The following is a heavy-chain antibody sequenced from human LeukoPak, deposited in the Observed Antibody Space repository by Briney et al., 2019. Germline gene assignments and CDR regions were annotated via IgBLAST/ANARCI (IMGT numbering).Heavy chain of an antibody. J-gene: IGHJ6*03. CDR3: ARVSCGLDCSGGSCYPCYYYYYMDV. CDR2: ISSSGSTI. V-gene: IGHV3-11*04. CDR1: GFTFSDYF. Sequence: GGSLRLSCAASGFTFSDYFMSWIRQAPGKGLEWVSYISSSGSTIYYADSVKGRFTISRDNAKNSLYLQMNSLRAEDTAVYYCARVSCGLDCSGGSCYPCYYYYYMDVWGKGTTVTISS. D-gene: IGHD2-15*01.